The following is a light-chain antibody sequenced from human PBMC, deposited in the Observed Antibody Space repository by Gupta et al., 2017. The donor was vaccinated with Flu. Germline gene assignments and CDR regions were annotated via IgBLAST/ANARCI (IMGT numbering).Light chain of an antibody. J-gene: IGKJ1*01. CDR3: QQYGSSPWT. Sequence: EHVLPESTGSLSLSPWQTATLSCRASQRVSSSYLAWYQQKPGKGPRLLIYRASSRAPGIPDRFSGSGSGTDFTLTISRLEPEDFAVYSCQQYGSSPWTFGQGTKVEIK. CDR1: QRVSSSY. CDR2: RAS. V-gene: IGKV3-20*01.